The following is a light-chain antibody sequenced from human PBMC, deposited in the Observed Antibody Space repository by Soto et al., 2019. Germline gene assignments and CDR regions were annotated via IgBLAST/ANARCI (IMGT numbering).Light chain of an antibody. Sequence: EIVLTQSPATLSVSPGEEAILSCRASQSVPSDSLAWYQHKPGQAPRLLIYATSKKATDVPARFGGSGPGTDFTLSVNTVEPEDCAVYYCQHYDIAPRPFGQGTKLEVK. CDR3: QHYDIAPRP. CDR2: ATS. V-gene: IGKV3-20*01. J-gene: IGKJ1*01. CDR1: QSVPSDS.